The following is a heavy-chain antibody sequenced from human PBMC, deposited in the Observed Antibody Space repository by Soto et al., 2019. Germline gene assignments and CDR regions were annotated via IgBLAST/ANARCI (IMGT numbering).Heavy chain of an antibody. CDR2: INSDGSST. J-gene: IGHJ4*02. CDR1: GFTFSSYW. V-gene: IGHV3-74*01. CDR3: ARDLGKAVAVVDY. D-gene: IGHD6-19*01. Sequence: GGSLRLSCAASGFTFSSYWMHWVRQAPGKGLVWVSRINSDGSSTSYADSVKGRFSISRDNSKNTLYLQMKSLRAEDTAVYFCARDLGKAVAVVDYWGQGTLVTVSS.